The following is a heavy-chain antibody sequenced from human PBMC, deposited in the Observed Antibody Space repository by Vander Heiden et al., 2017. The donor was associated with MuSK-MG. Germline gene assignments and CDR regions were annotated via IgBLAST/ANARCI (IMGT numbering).Heavy chain of an antibody. V-gene: IGHV1-2*06. D-gene: IGHD6-6*01. Sequence: QVQLVQSGAEVKKPGAAVKVSCKASGYTFTGYYSHWVRQAPGQGLEWMGRINPNSGGTNYAQKFQGRVTMTRDTSISTAYMELSRLRSDDTAVYYCARDRGVAARPYYYYMDVWGKGTTVTVSS. CDR1: GYTFTGYY. CDR3: ARDRGVAARPYYYYMDV. J-gene: IGHJ6*03. CDR2: INPNSGGT.